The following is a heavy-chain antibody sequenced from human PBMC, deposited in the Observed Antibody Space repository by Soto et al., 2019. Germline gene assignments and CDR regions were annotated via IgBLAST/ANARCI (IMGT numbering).Heavy chain of an antibody. CDR1: GFTFSSYA. J-gene: IGHJ4*02. Sequence: GALRLSCAASGFTFSSYAMSWVRQAPGKGLEWVSAISGSGGSTNYADSVKGRFTISRDNSKNTLYLQMNSLRAEGTAVYYCAKGAYTSMVSRFDSWGQATLVTVSS. CDR3: AKGAYTSMVSRFDS. D-gene: IGHD5-18*01. CDR2: ISGSGGST. V-gene: IGHV3-23*01.